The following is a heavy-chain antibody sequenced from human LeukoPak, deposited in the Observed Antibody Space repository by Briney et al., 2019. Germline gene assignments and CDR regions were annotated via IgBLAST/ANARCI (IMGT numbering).Heavy chain of an antibody. D-gene: IGHD2-15*01. Sequence: SVKVSCKASGGTFSSYAISWVRQAPGQGLEWMGGIIPIFGTANYAQKFQGRVTITADESTSTAYMELSSLRSEDTAVYYCAIVTAEWRGCSGGSCLVYWGQGTLVTVSS. V-gene: IGHV1-69*01. CDR2: IIPIFGTA. CDR1: GGTFSSYA. J-gene: IGHJ4*02. CDR3: AIVTAEWRGCSGGSCLVY.